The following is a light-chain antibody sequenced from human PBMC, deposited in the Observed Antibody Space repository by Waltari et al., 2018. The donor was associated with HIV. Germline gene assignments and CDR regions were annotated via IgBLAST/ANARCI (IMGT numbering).Light chain of an antibody. CDR3: SSFTTSNSLL. V-gene: IGLV2-14*01. J-gene: IGLJ2*01. CDR1: SPGMGAYHY. CDR2: EFS. Sequence: QSALTQPASVSGSPGQSLTVSCPGPSPGMGAYHYGSWYQQTPGTAPKLVIYEFSNPSSGISYRFSGSKSGNTASLTISGLQTEDEGDYYCSSFTTSNSLLFGGGTKVTVL.